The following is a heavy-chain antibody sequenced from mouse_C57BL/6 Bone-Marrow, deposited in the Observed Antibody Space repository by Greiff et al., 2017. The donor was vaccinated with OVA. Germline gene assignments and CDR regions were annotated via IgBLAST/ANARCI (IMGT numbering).Heavy chain of an antibody. CDR1: GFNITDYY. Sequence: VQLQQSGAELVKPGASVKLSCTASGFNITDYYMHWVKQRPEQGLEWIGRIDPEDGETKYAQKFQGKATITADTSSNTAYLQLSSLTSEDTAVYYCATYRYYFDCWGKGTTLTVAS. J-gene: IGHJ2*01. CDR3: ATYRYYFDC. V-gene: IGHV14-2*01. CDR2: IDPEDGET.